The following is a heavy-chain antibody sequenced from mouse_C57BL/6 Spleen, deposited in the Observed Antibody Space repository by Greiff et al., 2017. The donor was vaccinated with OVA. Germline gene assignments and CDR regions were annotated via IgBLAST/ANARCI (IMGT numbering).Heavy chain of an antibody. CDR2: IYPGSGST. J-gene: IGHJ4*01. CDR1: GYTFTSYW. CDR3: ARSGSNYPYAMDY. V-gene: IGHV1-55*01. D-gene: IGHD2-5*01. Sequence: VQLQQPGAELVKPGASVKMSCKASGYTFTSYWITWVKQRPGQGLEWIGDIYPGSGSTNYNEKFKSKATLTVDTSSSTAYMQLSSLTSEDSAVYYCARSGSNYPYAMDYWGQGTSVTVAS.